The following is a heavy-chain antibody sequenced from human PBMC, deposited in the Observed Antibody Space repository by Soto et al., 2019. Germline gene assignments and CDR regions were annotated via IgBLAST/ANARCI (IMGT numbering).Heavy chain of an antibody. J-gene: IGHJ4*02. CDR2: FNTYNGNT. Sequence: QVQLVQSGAEVKKPGASVKVSCKASGYTFSSYGITWVRQAPGQRLEWMGWFNTYNGNTNYAQKFQGRVTMTTDTSTSTAYMEPRSLRSADTAVYYCARERGGYSYGDYWGQGALVTVSS. V-gene: IGHV1-18*01. CDR3: ARERGGYSYGDY. CDR1: GYTFSSYG. D-gene: IGHD5-18*01.